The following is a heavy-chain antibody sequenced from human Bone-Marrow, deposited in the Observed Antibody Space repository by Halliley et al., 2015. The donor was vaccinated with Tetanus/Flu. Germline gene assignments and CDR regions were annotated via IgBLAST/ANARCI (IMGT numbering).Heavy chain of an antibody. CDR3: ARQQLPNGAYYFDY. CDR1: GDSMSSYY. CDR2: IYYSGST. V-gene: IGHV4-59*01. J-gene: IGHJ4*02. D-gene: IGHD6-13*01. Sequence: LRLSCIVSGDSMSSYYWSWIRQPPGKGLEWIGYIYYSGSTNYNPSLKSRVTISVDTSKNQFSLKLTSVTAADTAVYYCARQQLPNGAYYFDYWGQGTLVTVSS.